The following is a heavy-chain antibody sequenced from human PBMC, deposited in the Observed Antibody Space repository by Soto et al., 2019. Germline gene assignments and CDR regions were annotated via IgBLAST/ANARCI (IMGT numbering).Heavy chain of an antibody. D-gene: IGHD1-26*01. Sequence: MQSLPYTVSGGTSVDLGYCWSWIRQHPGKGLEWIGYIYYSGSTYYNPSLKSRVTISVDTSKNQFSLKLSSVTAADTAVYYCARVIEWEFDPWGQGTLVTVSS. J-gene: IGHJ5*02. CDR1: GGTSVDLGYC. V-gene: IGHV4-31*03. CDR3: ARVIEWEFDP. CDR2: IYYSGST.